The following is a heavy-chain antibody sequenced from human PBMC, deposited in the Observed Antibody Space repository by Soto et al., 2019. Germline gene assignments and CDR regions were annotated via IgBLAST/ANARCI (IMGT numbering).Heavy chain of an antibody. Sequence: QVNLVQSGAEVKKPGASVKVSCQASGYAFTTYGITWVRQAPGQGLEWRGWISAHNGNTDYAQKPQGRATVTRDTSTCTAYMELRSLRSDDTAVYYCARGRYGDYWGQGALVTVSS. J-gene: IGHJ4*02. CDR1: GYAFTTYG. CDR3: ARGRYGDY. CDR2: ISAHNGNT. V-gene: IGHV1-18*01. D-gene: IGHD1-1*01.